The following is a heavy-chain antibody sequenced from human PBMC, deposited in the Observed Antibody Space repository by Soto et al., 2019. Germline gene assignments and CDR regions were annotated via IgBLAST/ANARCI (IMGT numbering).Heavy chain of an antibody. CDR1: GYTFTGYY. V-gene: IGHV1-2*04. CDR2: INPNSGGT. J-gene: IGHJ4*02. D-gene: IGHD6-13*01. CDR3: ARDPRPGPQQLVRRGYYFDY. Sequence: GASVKVSCKASGYTFTGYYMHWVRQAPGQGLECMGWINPNSGGTNYAQKFQGWVTMTRDTSISTAYMELSRLRSDDTAVYYCARDPRPGPQQLVRRGYYFDYWGQGPLVTVSS.